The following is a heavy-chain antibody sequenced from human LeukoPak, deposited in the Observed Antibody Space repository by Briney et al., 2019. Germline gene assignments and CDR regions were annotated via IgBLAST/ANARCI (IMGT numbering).Heavy chain of an antibody. J-gene: IGHJ4*02. Sequence: ASVKVSCKASGYTFTSYGISWVRQAPGQGLEWMGWISAYNGNKNYAQKLQGRVTMTTDTSTSTAYMELRSLRSDDTAVYYCARWPHYDFWSGYYSPFDYWGQGTLVTVSS. V-gene: IGHV1-18*01. D-gene: IGHD3-3*01. CDR3: ARWPHYDFWSGYYSPFDY. CDR1: GYTFTSYG. CDR2: ISAYNGNK.